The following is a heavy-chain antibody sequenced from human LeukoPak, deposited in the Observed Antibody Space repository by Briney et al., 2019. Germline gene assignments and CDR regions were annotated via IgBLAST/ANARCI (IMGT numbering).Heavy chain of an antibody. CDR2: IYYSGST. CDR3: ARLSNTTTILDY. Sequence: PSETLSLTCTVSGGSISSSTDYWGWIRQSPGKGLEWIGSIYYSGSTNYNPSLKSRVTISVDTSKNQFSLKLSSVTAADTAVYYCARLSNTTTILDYWGQGTLVTVSS. D-gene: IGHD2/OR15-2a*01. CDR1: GGSISSSTDY. V-gene: IGHV4-39*01. J-gene: IGHJ4*02.